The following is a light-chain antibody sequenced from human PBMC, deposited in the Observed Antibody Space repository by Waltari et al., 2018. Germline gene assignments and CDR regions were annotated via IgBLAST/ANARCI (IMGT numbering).Light chain of an antibody. CDR3: QKYVSIPAT. CDR2: GAS. J-gene: IGKJ1*01. CDR1: QSVSRY. Sequence: EIVLTQSPGTLSLSPGERATLSCRASQSVSRYLAWYQQKPGQAPRLLIYGASTRATGIPDRFSGSGSGTDFSLTISRLEPEDFAVYYCQKYVSIPATFGQGTKVEIK. V-gene: IGKV3-20*01.